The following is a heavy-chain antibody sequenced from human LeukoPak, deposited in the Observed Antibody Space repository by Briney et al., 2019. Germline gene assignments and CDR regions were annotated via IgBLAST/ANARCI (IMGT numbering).Heavy chain of an antibody. D-gene: IGHD1-1*01. J-gene: IGHJ4*02. Sequence: SETLSLTCTVSGGSISRYYWSWIRQPPGKGLEWIGYINYSGSTKYNPSLKSRVTISVDTSKNQFSLKLSSVTAADTAVYYCARAQLERLDYWGQGTLVTVSS. CDR3: ARAQLERLDY. CDR2: INYSGST. V-gene: IGHV4-59*12. CDR1: GGSISRYY.